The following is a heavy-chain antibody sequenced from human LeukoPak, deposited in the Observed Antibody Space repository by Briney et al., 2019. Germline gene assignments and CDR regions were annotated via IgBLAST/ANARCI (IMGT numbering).Heavy chain of an antibody. CDR1: GFTFSSYG. CDR2: ISYDGSNK. Sequence: GGSLRLSCAASGFTFSSYGMHWVRQAPGKGLEWVAVISYDGSNKYYADSVKGRFTISRDNSKNTLYLQMNSLRAEDTAVYYCATSGYSYRGFGYWGQGTLDSVSS. D-gene: IGHD5-18*01. V-gene: IGHV3-30*03. J-gene: IGHJ4*02. CDR3: ATSGYSYRGFGY.